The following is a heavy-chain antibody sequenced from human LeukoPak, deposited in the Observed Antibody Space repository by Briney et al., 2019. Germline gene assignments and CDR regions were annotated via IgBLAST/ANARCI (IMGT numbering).Heavy chain of an antibody. Sequence: GGSLRLSCEASAFTFSSYWMSWVRQAPGKGVEWVANIKEDGSEINYVDSVKGRFTISRDNAKNSLFLQMISLTVEDTAVYYCARDRGYSSFDYWDQGTLVTVSS. D-gene: IGHD4-23*01. V-gene: IGHV3-7*01. CDR3: ARDRGYSSFDY. CDR1: AFTFSSYW. CDR2: IKEDGSEI. J-gene: IGHJ4*02.